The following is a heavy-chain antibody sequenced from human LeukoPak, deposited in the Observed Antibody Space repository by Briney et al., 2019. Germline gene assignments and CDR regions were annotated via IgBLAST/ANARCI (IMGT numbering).Heavy chain of an antibody. J-gene: IGHJ4*02. CDR3: ARDNNWNYNYY. V-gene: IGHV3-11*01. Sequence: GGSLRLSCAASGFTFSDYYMSWIRQAPGKGLEWVSYISSSGSTIYYADSVKGRFTISRDNAKSSLYLQMNSLRAEDTAVYYCARDNNWNYNYYWGQGTLVTVSS. CDR1: GFTFSDYY. CDR2: ISSSGSTI. D-gene: IGHD1-7*01.